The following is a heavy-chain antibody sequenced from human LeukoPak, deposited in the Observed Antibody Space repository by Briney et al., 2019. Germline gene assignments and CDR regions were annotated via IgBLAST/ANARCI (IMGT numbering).Heavy chain of an antibody. CDR1: GFTFSSYG. D-gene: IGHD3-22*01. Sequence: PGGSLRLSCAASGFTFSSYGMHWVRQAPGKGLEWVAVISYDGSNKYYADSVKGRFTISRDNSKNTLYLQMNSLRAEDTAVYYCAKDQGRIYYDSSGAFDIWGQGTMVTVSS. CDR2: ISYDGSNK. J-gene: IGHJ3*02. V-gene: IGHV3-30*18. CDR3: AKDQGRIYYDSSGAFDI.